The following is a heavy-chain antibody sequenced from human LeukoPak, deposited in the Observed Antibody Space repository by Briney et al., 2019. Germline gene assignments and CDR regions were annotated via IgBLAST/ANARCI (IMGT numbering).Heavy chain of an antibody. D-gene: IGHD4-11*01. Sequence: ASETLSLTCAVYGGSFSGYYWTWIRQPPGKGLEWIGEINHSGSANYNPSLMSRVTISLGTSKNHFSLNLSSVTAADTAVYYCARGQGTVTTHWGQGTLVTVSS. CDR2: INHSGSA. CDR1: GGSFSGYY. J-gene: IGHJ4*02. V-gene: IGHV4-34*01. CDR3: ARGQGTVTTH.